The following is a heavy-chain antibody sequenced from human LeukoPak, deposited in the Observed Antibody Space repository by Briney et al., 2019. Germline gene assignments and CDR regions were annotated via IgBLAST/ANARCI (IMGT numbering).Heavy chain of an antibody. V-gene: IGHV1-69*13. CDR2: IIPIFGTA. CDR1: GGTFSSYA. D-gene: IGHD5-12*01. Sequence: SVKVSCKASGGTFSSYAISWVRQAPGQGLEWMGGIIPIFGTANYAQKFQGRVTITADESTSTAYMELRSLRSDDTAVYYCARDLSVAYYMDVWGKGTTVTISS. CDR3: ARDLSVAYYMDV. J-gene: IGHJ6*03.